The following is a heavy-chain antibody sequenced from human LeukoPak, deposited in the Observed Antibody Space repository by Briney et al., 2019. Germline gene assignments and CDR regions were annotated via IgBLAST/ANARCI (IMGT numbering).Heavy chain of an antibody. J-gene: IGHJ5*02. CDR3: ARIPMVRGVINVWFDP. V-gene: IGHV3-11*01. CDR2: ISSSGSTI. CDR1: GLTFSDYY. Sequence: PGRSLRLSCAASGLTFSDYYMSWIRQAPGKGLEWVSYISSSGSTIYYADSVKGRFTISRDNARNSLYLQMNSLRAEDTAVYYCARIPMVRGVINVWFDPWGQGTLVTVSS. D-gene: IGHD3-10*01.